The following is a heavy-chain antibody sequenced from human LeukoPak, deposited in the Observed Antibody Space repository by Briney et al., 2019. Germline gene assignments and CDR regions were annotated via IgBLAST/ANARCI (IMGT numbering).Heavy chain of an antibody. D-gene: IGHD4-11*01. CDR3: ARDTTTLTAHFDY. CDR1: GGSISSGGYY. Sequence: PSQTLSLTCTVSGGSISSGGYYWSWIRQHPGKGLEWIGYIYYSGSTYYNPSLKSRVTISVDTSKNQFSLKLSSVTAADTAVYYCARDTTTLTAHFDYWGQGTLVTVSS. J-gene: IGHJ4*02. CDR2: IYYSGST. V-gene: IGHV4-31*03.